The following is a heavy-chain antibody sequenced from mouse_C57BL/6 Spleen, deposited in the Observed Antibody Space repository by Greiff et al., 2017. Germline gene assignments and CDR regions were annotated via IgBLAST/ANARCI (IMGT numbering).Heavy chain of an antibody. CDR1: GYTFTSYW. CDR3: ARDYGSSYVSLLDY. V-gene: IGHV1-64*01. CDR2: IHPNSGST. J-gene: IGHJ2*01. D-gene: IGHD1-1*01. Sequence: QVQLQQSGAELVKPGASVKLSCKASGYTFTSYWMHWVKQRPGQGLEWIGMIHPNSGSTNYNEKFKSKATLTVDKSSSTAYMQLSSLTSEDSAVYYCARDYGSSYVSLLDYWGQGTTLTVSS.